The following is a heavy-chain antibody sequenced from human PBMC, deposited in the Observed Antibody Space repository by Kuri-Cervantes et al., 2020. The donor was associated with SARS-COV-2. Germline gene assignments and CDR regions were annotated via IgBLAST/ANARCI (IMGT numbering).Heavy chain of an antibody. D-gene: IGHD6-19*01. CDR3: ARGRDKRYSSGSYYYYGMDV. Sequence: GSLRLSCTVSGGSISSGSYYWSWIRQPPGKGLEWIGEINHSGSTNYNPSLKSRVTISVDTSKNQFSLKLSSVTAADTAVYYCARGRDKRYSSGSYYYYGMDVWGQGTTVTVSS. CDR1: GGSISSGSYY. J-gene: IGHJ6*02. CDR2: INHSGST. V-gene: IGHV4-39*07.